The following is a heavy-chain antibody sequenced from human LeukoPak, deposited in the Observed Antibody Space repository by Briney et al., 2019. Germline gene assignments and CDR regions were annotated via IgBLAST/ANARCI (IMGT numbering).Heavy chain of an antibody. CDR2: IIPILGIA. V-gene: IGHV1-69*04. D-gene: IGHD5-18*01. CDR1: GGSFSSYA. J-gene: IGHJ4*02. CDR3: ASGGAIQLWLLGY. Sequence: ASVKVSCKASGGSFSSYAISWVRQAPGQGLEWMGRIIPILGIANYAQKFQGRVTITADKSTSTAYMELSSLRSEDTAVYYCASGGAIQLWLLGYWGQGTLVTVSS.